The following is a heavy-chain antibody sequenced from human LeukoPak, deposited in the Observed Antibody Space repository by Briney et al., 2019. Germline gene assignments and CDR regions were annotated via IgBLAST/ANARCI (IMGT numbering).Heavy chain of an antibody. J-gene: IGHJ4*02. CDR1: GGSISSSSYY. Sequence: SETLSLTCTVSGGSISSSSYYWGWIRQPPGKGLEWIGSIYYSGSTYYNPSLKSRVTISVDTSKNQFSLKLSSVTAADTAVYYCASRDLWFGVKWGQGTLVTVSS. CDR3: ASRDLWFGVK. D-gene: IGHD3-10*01. CDR2: IYYSGST. V-gene: IGHV4-39*07.